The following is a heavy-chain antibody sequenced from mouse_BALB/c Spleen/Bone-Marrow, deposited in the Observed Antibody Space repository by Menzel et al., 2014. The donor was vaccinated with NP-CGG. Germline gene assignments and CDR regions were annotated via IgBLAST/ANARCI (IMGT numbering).Heavy chain of an antibody. CDR1: GYSFTGYT. Sequence: EVQLQQSGPELVKPGASMKISCKASGYSFTGYTMNWVKQSHGKNLEWIGLINPYNGGTSYNQKFKGRATLTVDKSSSTAYMELLSLTSEDSAVYYCAREVIYYDYAGFAYWGQGTLVTVSA. V-gene: IGHV1-18*01. J-gene: IGHJ3*01. CDR3: AREVIYYDYAGFAY. D-gene: IGHD2-4*01. CDR2: INPYNGGT.